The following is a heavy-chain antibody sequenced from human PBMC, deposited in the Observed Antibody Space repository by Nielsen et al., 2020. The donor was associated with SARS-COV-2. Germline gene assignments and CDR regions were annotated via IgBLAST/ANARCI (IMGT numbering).Heavy chain of an antibody. CDR2: ISWNSGSI. CDR1: GFTFDDYA. CDR3: AKFGHTDY. D-gene: IGHD3-16*01. J-gene: IGHJ4*02. V-gene: IGHV3-9*01. Sequence: SRKISCAASGFTFDDYAMHWVRQAPGKGLEWVSGISWNSGSIGYADSVKGRFTISRDNAKNSLYLQMNSLRAEDTALYYCAKFGHTDYWGQGTLVTVSS.